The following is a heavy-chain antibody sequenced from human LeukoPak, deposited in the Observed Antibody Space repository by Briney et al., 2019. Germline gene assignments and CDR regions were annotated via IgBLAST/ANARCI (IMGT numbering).Heavy chain of an antibody. CDR3: VRDRPCDTCMPMDA. J-gene: IGHJ6*02. Sequence: AGSLRLSCPASGSRFTGYSMSWVRQAPGKGLEWVQGLGRSGEYTYYAASVKARFTISRDDSKDTESLQMNSLRAEDSAIYYCVRDRPCDTCMPMDAWGEGTTVTVSS. D-gene: IGHD2-2*01. CDR1: GSRFTGYS. V-gene: IGHV3-23*01. CDR2: LGRSGEYT.